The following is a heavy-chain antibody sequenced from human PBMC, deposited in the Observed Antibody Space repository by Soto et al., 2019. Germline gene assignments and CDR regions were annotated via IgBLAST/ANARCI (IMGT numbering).Heavy chain of an antibody. CDR3: ATQTTSSTWGV. Sequence: QVQLQESGPGLVKPSETLSLTCTVSGAPITTTKWWAWVRLPPGKGLEWIGELSRGDERSSNPSLEDRFTMSLDTSNNHFSLKLTSVTAADTAIYSCATQTTSSTWGVWGRGTSVTVSS. J-gene: IGHJ6*02. CDR2: LSRGDER. CDR1: GAPITTTKW. D-gene: IGHD3-16*01. V-gene: IGHV4-4*02.